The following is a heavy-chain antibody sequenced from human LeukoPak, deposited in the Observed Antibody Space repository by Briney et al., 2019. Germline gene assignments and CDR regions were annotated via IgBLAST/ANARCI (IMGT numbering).Heavy chain of an antibody. CDR2: IYPGDSDT. D-gene: IGHD1-1*01. Sequence: GESLKISCQGSGYSITTYWIGWVRQKPEKGLEWLGSIYPGDSDTTYNPSFQGQVTISVDKSISTAYLQWSSLRASDTAMYYCTTMRELEFEEYYFDSWGQGTLVTVSS. CDR1: GYSITTYW. J-gene: IGHJ4*02. V-gene: IGHV5-51*01. CDR3: TTMRELEFEEYYFDS.